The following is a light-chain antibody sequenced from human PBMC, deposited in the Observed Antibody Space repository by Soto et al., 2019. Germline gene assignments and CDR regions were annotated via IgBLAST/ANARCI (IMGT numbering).Light chain of an antibody. CDR2: DVS. V-gene: IGLV2-14*01. CDR3: SSYTSSGTRL. J-gene: IGLJ2*01. CDR1: SSDVGGYNY. Sequence: QSALTQPASVSGSPGQSITISCTGTSSDVGGYNYVSWYQQHPGKAPKLMIYDVSNRPSGVSNHFSGSKSGNTASLTISGLQAEDEADYYCSSYTSSGTRLFGGGTKLTVL.